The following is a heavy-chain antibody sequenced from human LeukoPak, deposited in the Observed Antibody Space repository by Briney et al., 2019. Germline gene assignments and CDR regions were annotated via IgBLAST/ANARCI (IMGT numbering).Heavy chain of an antibody. CDR2: INHSGST. CDR1: GGSFSGYY. V-gene: IGHV4-34*01. J-gene: IGHJ2*01. CDR3: ARHGRSPYYYDSSGPNWYFDL. D-gene: IGHD3-22*01. Sequence: SETLSLTCAVYGGSFSGYYWSWIRQPPGKGLEWIGEINHSGSTNYNPSLKSRVTISVDTSKNQFSLKLSSVTAADTAVYYCARHGRSPYYYDSSGPNWYFDLWGRGTLVTVSS.